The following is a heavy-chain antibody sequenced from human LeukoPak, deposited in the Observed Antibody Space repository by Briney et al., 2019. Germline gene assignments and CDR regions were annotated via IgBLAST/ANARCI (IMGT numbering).Heavy chain of an antibody. J-gene: IGHJ5*02. CDR1: GGSISSLY. Sequence: PSETLSLTCTVSGGSISSLYWTWIRQPPGKGLEWIGNIHNSGSTNYNPSLKSRVTISVDTAKNQFSLRLNSVTAADTAVHYCGRESFGGHCSRTGCYQYTWVDPWGQGSLVTVSS. CDR2: IHNSGST. D-gene: IGHD2-2*01. CDR3: GRESFGGHCSRTGCYQYTWVDP. V-gene: IGHV4-59*11.